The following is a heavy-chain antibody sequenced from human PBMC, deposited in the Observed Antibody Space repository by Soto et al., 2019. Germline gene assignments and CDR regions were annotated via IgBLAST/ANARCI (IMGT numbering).Heavy chain of an antibody. J-gene: IGHJ4*02. CDR1: GYTFINYW. CDR2: IDPNDSDT. Sequence: LGESLKISCKVSGYTFINYWIGCVRQMPGKGLEYMGIIDPNDSDTRYSPSFQGQVTISVDKSISTAYLQWSSLKASDTAMYYCARYAHLYYKSDSWGQGTLVTVSS. CDR3: ARYAHLYYKSDS. D-gene: IGHD3-10*01. V-gene: IGHV5-51*01.